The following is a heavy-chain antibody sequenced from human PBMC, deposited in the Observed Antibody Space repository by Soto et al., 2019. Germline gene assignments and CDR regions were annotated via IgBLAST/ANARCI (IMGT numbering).Heavy chain of an antibody. CDR1: VASSSGFY. J-gene: IGHJ5*02. V-gene: IGHV4-4*07. Sequence: PSETLSLTGTVSVASSSGFYWSWIRKSAGKGLEWIGRIYATGTTDYNPSLKSRVMMSVVTSKKQFSLKLRSVTAADTAVYYCVRDGTKTLRDWFDPWGQGISVTVSS. D-gene: IGHD1-1*01. CDR3: VRDGTKTLRDWFDP. CDR2: IYATGTT.